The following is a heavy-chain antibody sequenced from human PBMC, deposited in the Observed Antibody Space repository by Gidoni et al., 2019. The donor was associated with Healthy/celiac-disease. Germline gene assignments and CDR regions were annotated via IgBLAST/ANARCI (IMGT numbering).Heavy chain of an antibody. CDR1: GFTFDDYA. V-gene: IGHV3-43D*03. CDR3: AKDIPTRGEYSYGRAHYYGMDV. D-gene: IGHD5-18*01. CDR2: ISWDGGST. J-gene: IGHJ6*02. Sequence: EVQLVESGGVVVQPGGSLRLSCAASGFTFDDYAMHWVRQAPGKGLEWVSLISWDGGSTYYADSVKGRFTISRDNSKNSLYLQMNRLRAEDTALYYCAKDIPTRGEYSYGRAHYYGMDVWGQGTTVTVSS.